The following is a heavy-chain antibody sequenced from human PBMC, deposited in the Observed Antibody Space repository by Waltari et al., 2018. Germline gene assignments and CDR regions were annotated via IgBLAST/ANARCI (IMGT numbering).Heavy chain of an antibody. CDR3: AGGGRAGAGEYYYCDGVGG. V-gene: IGHV4-4*02. Sequence: QVQLQESGPGLVKPSGTLSLTCAVSGGSISSSNWWSCVRQPPGKGLAWMGEIYRRGGTKYDPAVKSRVTRAVDKSKSEWARGRSSGAGADTAVYECAGGGRAGAGEYYYCDGVGGWGEGTTVTVSA. CDR2: IYRRGGT. D-gene: IGHD6-13*01. J-gene: IGHJ6*04. CDR1: GGSISSSNW.